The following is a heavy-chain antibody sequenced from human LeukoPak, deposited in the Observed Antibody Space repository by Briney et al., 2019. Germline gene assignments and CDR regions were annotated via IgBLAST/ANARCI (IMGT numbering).Heavy chain of an antibody. CDR1: GGSISSGSYY. Sequence: KSSETLSLTCTVSGGSISSGSYYWSWIRQPAGKGLEWIGRIYTSGSTNYNPSLKSRVTMSVDTSKNQFSLKLSSVTAADTAVYYCARSSGVQPAAMKMDYWYFDLWGRGTLVTVSS. CDR2: IYTSGST. J-gene: IGHJ2*01. D-gene: IGHD2-2*01. CDR3: ARSSGVQPAAMKMDYWYFDL. V-gene: IGHV4-61*02.